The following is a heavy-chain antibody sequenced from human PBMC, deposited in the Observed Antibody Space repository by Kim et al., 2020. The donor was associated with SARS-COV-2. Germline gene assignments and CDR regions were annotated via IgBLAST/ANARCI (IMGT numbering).Heavy chain of an antibody. CDR1: GFTFNTFN. V-gene: IGHV3-21*01. CDR3: ARLERLPYYYAWDV. Sequence: GGSLRLSCAASGFTFNTFNMIWVRQTPGKGLEWVSSITSNSSYTYYADSVRGRFTISRDNAKNSLYLHIDSLTAADTAVYYCARLERLPYYYAWDVWGQG. J-gene: IGHJ6*02. D-gene: IGHD1-1*01. CDR2: ITSNSSYT.